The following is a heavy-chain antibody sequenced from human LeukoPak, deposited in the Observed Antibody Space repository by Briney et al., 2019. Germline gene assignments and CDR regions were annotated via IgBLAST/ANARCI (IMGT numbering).Heavy chain of an antibody. CDR1: GYTFTSYA. CDR2: INAGNGNT. V-gene: IGHV1-3*01. J-gene: IGHJ4*02. Sequence: ASVKVSCKASGYTFTSYAMHWVRQAPGQRLEWMGWINAGNGNTKYSQKFQGRVTITRDTSASTAYMELSSLRSEDTAVYYCARGTGGSYLKYYFDYWGQGTLVTVSS. D-gene: IGHD1-26*01. CDR3: ARGTGGSYLKYYFDY.